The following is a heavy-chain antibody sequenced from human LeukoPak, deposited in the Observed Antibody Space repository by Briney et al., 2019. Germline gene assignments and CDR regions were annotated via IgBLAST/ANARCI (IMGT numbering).Heavy chain of an antibody. CDR2: IIPIFGTA. Sequence: SSVKVSCQASGGTFSSYAISWVRQAPGQGLEWMGRIIPIFGTANYAQKFQGRVTVTTDESTSTAYMELSSLRSEDTAVYYCARDRYSSSPGWLSYFDYWGQGTLVTVSS. CDR1: GGTFSSYA. J-gene: IGHJ4*02. V-gene: IGHV1-69*05. CDR3: ARDRYSSSPGWLSYFDY. D-gene: IGHD6-6*01.